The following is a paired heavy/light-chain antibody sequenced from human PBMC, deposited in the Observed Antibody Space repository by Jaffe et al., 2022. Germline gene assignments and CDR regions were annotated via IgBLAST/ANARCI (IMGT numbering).Light chain of an antibody. CDR3: QQYGSSPIT. J-gene: IGKJ5*01. CDR2: GAS. V-gene: IGKV3-20*01. Sequence: EIVLTQSPGTLSLSPGERATLSCRTSQSIGSSYLAWYQHKPGQAPRLLIKGASNRATGIPDRFSGSGSGTDFTLTITRLEPEDFAVYFCQQYGSSPITFGQGTRLEIK. CDR1: QSIGSSY.
Heavy chain of an antibody. D-gene: IGHD6-13*01. J-gene: IGHJ6*03. Sequence: QLLESGGGLVQPGGSLRVSCAASGFIFKNYAMSWVRQAPGKGLEWVADISGSGSDTDYADTVKGRFTISRDNSKNTLDLQMSSLRAEDTAIYYCAKFDGISWSQNYYYFMDVWGKGTTVTVSS. CDR1: GFIFKNYA. CDR2: ISGSGSDT. V-gene: IGHV3-23*01. CDR3: AKFDGISWSQNYYYFMDV.